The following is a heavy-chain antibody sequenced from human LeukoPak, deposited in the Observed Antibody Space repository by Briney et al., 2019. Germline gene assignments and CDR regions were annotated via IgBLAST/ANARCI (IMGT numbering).Heavy chain of an antibody. CDR2: ISSSSSYI. V-gene: IGHV3-21*01. CDR3: ARDPVVPAAYGNWFDP. J-gene: IGHJ5*02. CDR1: GFTFSSYT. Sequence: GGSLRLSCAASGFTFSSYTMNWVRQAPGKGLEWVSSISSSSSYIYYADSVKGRFTISRDNAKNSLYLQMNSLRAEDTAVYYCARDPVVPAAYGNWFDPWGQGTLVTVSS. D-gene: IGHD2-2*01.